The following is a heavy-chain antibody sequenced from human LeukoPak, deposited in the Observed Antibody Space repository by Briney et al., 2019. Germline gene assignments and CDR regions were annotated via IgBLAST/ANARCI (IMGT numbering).Heavy chain of an antibody. CDR3: ARGGDTSSWYAWFDP. CDR1: GDSISNYY. V-gene: IGHV4-59*01. D-gene: IGHD6-13*01. J-gene: IGHJ5*02. CDR2: IYHSGST. Sequence: PSETLSLTCTVSGDSISNYYWSWIRQPPGKGLEWIGYIYHSGSTKYNPSLKSRVTISIDTSKHQFSLELSSVTAADTAMYYCARGGDTSSWYAWFDPWGQGTLVTVSS.